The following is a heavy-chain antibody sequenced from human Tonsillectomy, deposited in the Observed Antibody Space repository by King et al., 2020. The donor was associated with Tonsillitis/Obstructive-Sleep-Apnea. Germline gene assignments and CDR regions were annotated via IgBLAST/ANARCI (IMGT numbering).Heavy chain of an antibody. Sequence: VQLVESGGGLVKPGESLRLSCAASGYTFSSYAMSWVRQAPGKGLEWVSIISGSGGGTYYADPVKGRFTISRDNSKNTLYLQISSLRAEDTAVYYCAIGAYYGDYEACYYFDYLGQGTLVTVSS. CDR1: GYTFSSYA. D-gene: IGHD4-17*01. CDR2: ISGSGGGT. CDR3: AIGAYYGDYEACYYFDY. V-gene: IGHV3-23*04. J-gene: IGHJ4*02.